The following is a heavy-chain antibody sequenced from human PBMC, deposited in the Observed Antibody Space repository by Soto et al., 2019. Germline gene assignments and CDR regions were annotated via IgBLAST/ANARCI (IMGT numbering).Heavy chain of an antibody. CDR3: ARSVLP. Sequence: SQPLSVTCTVSYGSISRYYWSWIRQPPGKGLECICYMYNSGSTIYNPSLESRATISVDTSKNQFSLKLTSVTAADTAVYYCARSVLPWGQGTLVTVSS. J-gene: IGHJ5*02. CDR2: MYNSGST. CDR1: YGSISRYY. V-gene: IGHV4-59*12.